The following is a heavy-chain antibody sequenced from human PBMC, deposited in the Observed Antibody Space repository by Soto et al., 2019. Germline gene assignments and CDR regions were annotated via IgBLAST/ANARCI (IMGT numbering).Heavy chain of an antibody. D-gene: IGHD2-2*01. CDR3: ARALPVAKGGFDP. Sequence: GGSLRLSCAASGFTVSNTYMTWVRQPPGKGLECVSVIYTAGGTNYADSVRGRFIISRDNSKNTLYLQMNSLRAEDTAVYYCARALPVAKGGFDPWGQGTLVTVSS. CDR1: GFTVSNTY. V-gene: IGHV3-53*01. CDR2: IYTAGGT. J-gene: IGHJ5*02.